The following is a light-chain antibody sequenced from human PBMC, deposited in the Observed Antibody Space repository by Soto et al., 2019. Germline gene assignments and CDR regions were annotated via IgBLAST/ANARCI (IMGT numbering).Light chain of an antibody. CDR2: DAS. J-gene: IGKJ1*01. CDR1: QGIRID. V-gene: IGKV1-17*01. CDR3: LQHYSYPWT. Sequence: DIQMTQSPSSLSASVGDRVTISCLASQGIRIDLGWYQQKPGKAPKRLIYDASNLQSGVPSRFSGSGSGTEFTLTISSLQPEDFATYSCLQHYSYPWTFGQGTKVDI.